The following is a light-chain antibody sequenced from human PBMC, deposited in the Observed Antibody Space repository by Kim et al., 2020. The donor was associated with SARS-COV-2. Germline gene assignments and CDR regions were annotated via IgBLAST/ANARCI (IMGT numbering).Light chain of an antibody. J-gene: IGKJ1*01. CDR3: LHHETYRWA. V-gene: IGKV1-17*01. CDR1: IRKN. CDR2: ATS. Sequence: IRKNLVWYQQKPGKAPKRLIYATSSLQSGVPSRFGGSGSGAEFTLTISSLQPADFATYYCLHHETYRWAFGQGTKVDIK.